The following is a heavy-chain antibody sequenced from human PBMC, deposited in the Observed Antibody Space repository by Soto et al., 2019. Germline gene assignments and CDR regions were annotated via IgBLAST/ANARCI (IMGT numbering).Heavy chain of an antibody. J-gene: IGHJ4*02. CDR3: AKDLVIFFSSWQMYYFDY. D-gene: IGHD6-13*01. CDR2: ISGSGGST. Sequence: GGSLRLSCAASGFTFSSYAMSWVRQAPGKGPEWVSAISGSGGSTYYADSVKGRFTISRDNSKNTLYLQMNSLRAEDTAVYYCAKDLVIFFSSWQMYYFDYWGQGTLVTVSS. V-gene: IGHV3-23*01. CDR1: GFTFSSYA.